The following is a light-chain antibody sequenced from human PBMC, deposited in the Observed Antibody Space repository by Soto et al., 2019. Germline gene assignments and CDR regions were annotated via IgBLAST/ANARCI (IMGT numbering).Light chain of an antibody. CDR1: SSNIGAGYE. CDR3: QSYDSSLSVLYV. CDR2: GNT. J-gene: IGLJ1*01. Sequence: QSVLAQPPSVSGVPGQRVTISCTGSSSNIGAGYEVHWFQQLPGTAPKLLIYGNTNRPSGVPDRFSGSKSDTSASLAITGLQPEDEADYYCQSYDSSLSVLYVFGNGTKVTVL. V-gene: IGLV1-40*01.